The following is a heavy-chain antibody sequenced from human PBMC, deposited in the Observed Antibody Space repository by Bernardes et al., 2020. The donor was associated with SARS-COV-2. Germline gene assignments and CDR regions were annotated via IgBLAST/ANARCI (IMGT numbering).Heavy chain of an antibody. J-gene: IGHJ4*02. V-gene: IGHV1-18*04. D-gene: IGHD2-15*01. CDR1: GYTYTNYG. CDR3: SRVEGFCGGGTCFSLFYFDH. Sequence: ASVKVSCKASGYTYTNYGIAWVRQAPGHGLEWLGWISGYNGNTNYARHLQDRNSMTTDLSTNTAFMELRRLRSDDTAVYYCSRVEGFCGGGTCFSLFYFDHWGQGTLVSVSS. CDR2: ISGYNGNT.